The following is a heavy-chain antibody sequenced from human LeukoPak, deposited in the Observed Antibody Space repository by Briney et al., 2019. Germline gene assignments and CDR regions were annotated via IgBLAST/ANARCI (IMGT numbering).Heavy chain of an antibody. V-gene: IGHV4-59*12. J-gene: IGHJ4*02. Sequence: PSETLSLTCTVSGGSISSYYWSWIRQSPGKGLEWIGSIFYTGSTYPNPSLESRITMSVDTPKNQFSLKLSSVTAPDTAVYFCARVGPVEMATTGYFDSWGQGTLVTVSS. CDR3: ARVGPVEMATTGYFDS. D-gene: IGHD5-24*01. CDR2: IFYTGST. CDR1: GGSISSYY.